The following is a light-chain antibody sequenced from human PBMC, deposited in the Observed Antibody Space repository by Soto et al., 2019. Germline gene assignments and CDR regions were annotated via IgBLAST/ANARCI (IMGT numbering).Light chain of an antibody. CDR3: QVWDSSRDRGV. V-gene: IGLV3-21*02. J-gene: IGLJ3*02. Sequence: SYELTQPPSVSVAPGQTARMTCGGNNIGTKNVHWYQQRPGQAPVLVVYADTDRPSGIPERFSGSNSGNTAAPTISRVEAGDEADYFCQVWDSSRDRGVFGGGTKLTVL. CDR2: ADT. CDR1: NIGTKN.